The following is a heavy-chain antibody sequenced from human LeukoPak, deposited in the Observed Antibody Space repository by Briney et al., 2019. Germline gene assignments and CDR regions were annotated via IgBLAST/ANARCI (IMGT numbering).Heavy chain of an antibody. CDR2: ISYDGSNK. V-gene: IGHV3-30-3*01. CDR1: GFTFSSYA. J-gene: IGHJ2*01. CDR3: ARDSDRQLGIDWYFDL. D-gene: IGHD1-1*01. Sequence: ESGGSLRLSCAASGFTFSSYAMHWVRQAPGKGLEWVAVISYDGSNKYYADSVKGRFTIPRDNSKNTLYLQMNSLRAEDTGVYYCARDSDRQLGIDWYFDLWGRGTLVTVSS.